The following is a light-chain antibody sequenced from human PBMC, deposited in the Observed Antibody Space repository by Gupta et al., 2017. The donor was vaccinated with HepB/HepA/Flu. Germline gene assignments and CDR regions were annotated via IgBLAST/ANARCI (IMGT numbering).Light chain of an antibody. CDR3: QQDGSSFT. CDR1: QSVSSSF. Sequence: EIVLTQSPGTLPLSPGERATLSCRASQSVSSSFLAWYQQKPGQAPRLIIYGASSRATGIPDRFSGSGYVXDFTLTXSRREDEDFAVYYGQQDGSSFTFGXGTKVDIK. CDR2: GAS. J-gene: IGKJ3*01. V-gene: IGKV3-20*01.